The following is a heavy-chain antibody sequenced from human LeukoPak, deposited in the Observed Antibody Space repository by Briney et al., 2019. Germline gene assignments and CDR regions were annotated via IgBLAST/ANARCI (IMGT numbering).Heavy chain of an antibody. CDR2: IYYSGST. J-gene: IGHJ5*02. D-gene: IGHD1-7*01. CDR3: ARDSSTGTTFSWFDP. CDR1: GGSISSGGYY. V-gene: IGHV4-30-4*08. Sequence: PSQTLSLTCTVSGGSISSGGYYWSWIRQHPGKGLEWIGYIYYSGSTYYNPSLKSRVTISVDTSKNQFSLKLSSVTAADTAVYYCARDSSTGTTFSWFDPWGQGTLVTVSS.